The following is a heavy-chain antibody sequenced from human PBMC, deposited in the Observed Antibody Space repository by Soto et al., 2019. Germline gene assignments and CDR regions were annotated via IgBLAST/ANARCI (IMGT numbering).Heavy chain of an antibody. J-gene: IGHJ3*02. CDR2: IWPGDSGD. V-gene: IGHV5-51*01. CDR1: GYSFTNYW. Sequence: GESLKISCQGSGYSFTNYWIGCVRQMPGKGLEWMGSIWPGDSGDRYNPSLQGQVTISADKAISTAYLQWRSLKAADTAMYYCAIGGDWYFFDIWAQGTMVTVSS. D-gene: IGHD2-21*02. CDR3: AIGGDWYFFDI.